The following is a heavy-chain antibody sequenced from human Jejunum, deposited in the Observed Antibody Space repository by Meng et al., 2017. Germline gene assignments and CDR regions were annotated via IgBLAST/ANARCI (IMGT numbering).Heavy chain of an antibody. D-gene: IGHD2-2*01. CDR1: GFTFSDDQ. J-gene: IGHJ4*02. CDR3: ARGCTRPDY. Sequence: LVEPGGGLVQPGGSLRLFCEASGFTFSDDQMSWIRQAPGKRLEWVSCIAPSGSTIYYADSVGGRFTFSRDNAKNSLYLQMNSLRVEDTAVYYCARGCTRPDYWGQGTLVTVSS. V-gene: IGHV3-11*01. CDR2: IAPSGSTI.